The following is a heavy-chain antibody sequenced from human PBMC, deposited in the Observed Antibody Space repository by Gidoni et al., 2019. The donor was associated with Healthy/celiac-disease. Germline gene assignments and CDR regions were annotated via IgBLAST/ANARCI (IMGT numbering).Heavy chain of an antibody. CDR1: GCTFSSYA. CDR2: IIPICGTA. D-gene: IGHD3-3*01. CDR3: ARAPLYYLWSGYYFDY. V-gene: IGHV1-69*01. J-gene: IGHJ4*02. Sequence: QVQLVQSGAEVKKPGSSVKVYCKAAGCTFSSYAISWVRQAPGPGLEGRGGIIPICGTANYAQKFQGRVTITADESTSTAYMELSSLRSEDTAVDYCARAPLYYLWSGYYFDYWGQGTLVTVSS.